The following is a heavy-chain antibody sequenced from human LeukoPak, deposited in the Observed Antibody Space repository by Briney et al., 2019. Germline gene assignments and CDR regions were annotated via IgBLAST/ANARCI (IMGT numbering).Heavy chain of an antibody. D-gene: IGHD3-22*01. CDR2: VYSSGST. CDR3: ARDHYYNSSGYTFGY. CDR1: GGSISSYY. Sequence: SETLSLTCTVSGGSISSYYWSWIRQPPGKGLEWIGYVYSSGSTNYNPSLKGRVTISVDTSKNQFSPKLSSVTAADTAVYYCARDHYYNSSGYTFGYWGQGTLVTVSS. J-gene: IGHJ4*02. V-gene: IGHV4-59*01.